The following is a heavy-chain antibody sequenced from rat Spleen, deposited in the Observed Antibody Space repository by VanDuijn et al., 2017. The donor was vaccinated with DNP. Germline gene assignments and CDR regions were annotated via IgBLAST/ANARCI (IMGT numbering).Heavy chain of an antibody. V-gene: IGHV5-22*01. J-gene: IGHJ2*01. D-gene: IGHD4-2*01. CDR3: ARWSDYFDY. CDR2: ISYEGSST. Sequence: EVQLVESGGGLLQPGRSLKLSCAASGFTFSDYYMAWVRQAPTKGLEWVASISYEGSSTYYGDSVKGRFTISRDNAKRTLYLQMDSLRSEDTATYYCARWSDYFDYWGQGVMVTVSS. CDR1: GFTFSDYY.